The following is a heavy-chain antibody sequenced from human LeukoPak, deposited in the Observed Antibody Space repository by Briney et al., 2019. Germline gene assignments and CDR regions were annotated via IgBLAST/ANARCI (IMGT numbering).Heavy chain of an antibody. CDR3: ARVSVSNSGSPRFDY. D-gene: IGHD1-26*01. CDR1: GASVSGSNYY. CDR2: IYSSGST. J-gene: IGHJ4*02. V-gene: IGHV4-39*07. Sequence: PSETLSLTCAVSGASVSGSNYYWGWIRQPPGKGLEWIGNIYSSGSTYYNASLQSRVTISIDTSKKQFSLKLSSVTAADTAVYYCARVSVSNSGSPRFDYWGQGTLVTVSS.